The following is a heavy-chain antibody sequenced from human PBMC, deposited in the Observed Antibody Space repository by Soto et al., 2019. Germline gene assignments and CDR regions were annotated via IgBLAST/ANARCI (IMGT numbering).Heavy chain of an antibody. Sequence: QVQLVQSGAEVKKPGSSVKVSCKASGGTFSSYTISWVRQAPGQGLEWMGRIIPILGIANYAQKFQGRVTITANKSTSTAYMELSSLRSEDTAVYYCAIDLGYCSSTGCRNWYFDLWGRGTLVTVSS. CDR2: IIPILGIA. D-gene: IGHD2-2*01. J-gene: IGHJ2*01. V-gene: IGHV1-69*08. CDR1: GGTFSSYT. CDR3: AIDLGYCSSTGCRNWYFDL.